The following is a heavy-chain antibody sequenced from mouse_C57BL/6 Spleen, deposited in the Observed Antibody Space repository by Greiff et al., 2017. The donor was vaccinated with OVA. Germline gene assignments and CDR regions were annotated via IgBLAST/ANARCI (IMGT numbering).Heavy chain of an antibody. CDR3: ARDIYYFDY. V-gene: IGHV3-6*01. Sequence: EVKLMESGPGLVKPSQSLSLTCSVTGYSITSGYYWNWIRQFPGNKLEWMGYISYDGSNNYNPSLKNRISITRDTSKNQFFLKLNSVTTEDTATYYCARDIYYFDYWGQGTTLTVSS. CDR1: GYSITSGYY. CDR2: ISYDGSN. J-gene: IGHJ2*01.